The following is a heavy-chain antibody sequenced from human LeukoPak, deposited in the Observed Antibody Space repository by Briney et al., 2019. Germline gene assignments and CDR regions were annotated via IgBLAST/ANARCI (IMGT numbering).Heavy chain of an antibody. J-gene: IGHJ3*02. D-gene: IGHD4-17*01. V-gene: IGHV4-39*07. CDR2: IYYSGST. CDR1: GGSISSSSYY. Sequence: SETLSLTCTVSGGSISSSSYYWGWIRQPPGKGLEWIGSIYYSGSTYYNPPLKSRVTISVDTSKNQFSLKLSSVTAADTAVYYCARDNYGDYDDAFDIWGQGTMVTVSS. CDR3: ARDNYGDYDDAFDI.